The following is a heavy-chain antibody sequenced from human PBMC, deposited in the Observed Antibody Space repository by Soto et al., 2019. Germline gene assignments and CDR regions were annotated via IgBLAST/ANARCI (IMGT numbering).Heavy chain of an antibody. V-gene: IGHV5-51*01. Sequence: GESLKISCKGSGYSFTSYWIGWVRQMPGKGLEWMGIIYPGDSDTRYSPSFQGQVTISADKSISTAYLQWSSLKASDTAMYYCARFPSSIAASAPYYYCYHGMRVWGQGTTVTVSS. J-gene: IGHJ6*02. CDR1: GYSFTSYW. CDR2: IYPGDSDT. D-gene: IGHD6-6*01. CDR3: ARFPSSIAASAPYYYCYHGMRV.